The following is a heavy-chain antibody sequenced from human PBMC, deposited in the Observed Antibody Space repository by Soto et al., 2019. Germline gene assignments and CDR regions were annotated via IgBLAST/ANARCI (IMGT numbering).Heavy chain of an antibody. J-gene: IGHJ4*02. D-gene: IGHD2-21*02. CDR1: GGSISSGGYS. Sequence: SETLSLTCAVSGGSISSGGYSWSWIRQPPGKGLEWIGYIYHGGSTYYNPSLKSRVTISVDTSKNQFSLNLSSVTAADTAVYYCARHLPYCGGDCYSLDYWGQGTLVTVSS. V-gene: IGHV4-30-2*01. CDR2: IYHGGST. CDR3: ARHLPYCGGDCYSLDY.